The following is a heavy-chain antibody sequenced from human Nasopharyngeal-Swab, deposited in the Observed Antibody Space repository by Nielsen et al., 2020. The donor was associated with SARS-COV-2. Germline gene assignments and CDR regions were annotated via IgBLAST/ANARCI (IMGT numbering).Heavy chain of an antibody. D-gene: IGHD6-19*01. Sequence: SETLSLTCAVSGGSFSGYYWSWIRQPPGKGLEWIGEINHSGSTNYNPSLKSRVTISVDTSKNQFSLKLSSVTAADTAVYYCARGSIAVAGTTSYYYYGMDVWGQGTTVTVSS. CDR2: INHSGST. CDR1: GGSFSGYY. CDR3: ARGSIAVAGTTSYYYYGMDV. V-gene: IGHV4-34*01. J-gene: IGHJ6*02.